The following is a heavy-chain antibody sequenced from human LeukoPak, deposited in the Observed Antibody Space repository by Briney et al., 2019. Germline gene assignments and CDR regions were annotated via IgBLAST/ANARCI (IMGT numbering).Heavy chain of an antibody. Sequence: PSETLSLTCTVSGGSISSYYWSWIQQPPGKGLEWIGYIYYSGSTNYNPSLKSRVTISVDTSKNQFSLKLSSVTAADTAVYYCARVRGEQLVLDSDDYWGQGTLVTVSS. V-gene: IGHV4-59*12. CDR2: IYYSGST. D-gene: IGHD6-13*01. CDR3: ARVRGEQLVLDSDDY. J-gene: IGHJ4*02. CDR1: GGSISSYY.